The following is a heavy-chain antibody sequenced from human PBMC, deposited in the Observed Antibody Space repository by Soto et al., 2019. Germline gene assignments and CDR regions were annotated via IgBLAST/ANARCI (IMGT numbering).Heavy chain of an antibody. J-gene: IGHJ6*01. V-gene: IGHV3-23*01. CDR3: AKDITVAGSQWGYYYYCGLNV. CDR2: ISGSGGST. CDR1: GFTFSSYA. Sequence: GGSLRLSCAASGFTFSSYAMSWVRQALGQGLEWVSAISGSGGSTYYADSVKGRFTISRGNSKNTLYLQMNILRAEDTAVYYCAKDITVAGSQWGYYYYCGLNVCGEGTRVTV. D-gene: IGHD6-19*01.